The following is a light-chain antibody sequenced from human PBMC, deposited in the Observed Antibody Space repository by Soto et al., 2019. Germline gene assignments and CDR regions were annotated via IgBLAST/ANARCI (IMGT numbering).Light chain of an antibody. CDR2: AAS. Sequence: DIQMTQSPSSLSVSVGDRVTISCRASQSISRNLNWYQQKPGKAPKLLMYAASSLQSGVPSRFSGSGSVTDFTLIISSLQPEDFATYYCQQSYSAPYTFGQGTKVEIK. V-gene: IGKV1-39*01. CDR3: QQSYSAPYT. CDR1: QSISRN. J-gene: IGKJ2*01.